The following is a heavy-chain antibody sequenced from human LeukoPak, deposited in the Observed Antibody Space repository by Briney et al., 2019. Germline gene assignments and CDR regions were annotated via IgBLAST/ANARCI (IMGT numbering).Heavy chain of an antibody. J-gene: IGHJ6*03. CDR3: ARGSNYMDV. CDR2: IYSGGNT. Sequence: PGGSLRLSCAASGFNVSTSYMSWVRQFPGKGLEWVSVIYSGGNTYHIDSVKGRFTISRDNSKNTLFLQMNSLRAEGTAIYYCARGSNYMDVWGKGTTVTVSS. V-gene: IGHV3-53*01. D-gene: IGHD4-11*01. CDR1: GFNVSTSY.